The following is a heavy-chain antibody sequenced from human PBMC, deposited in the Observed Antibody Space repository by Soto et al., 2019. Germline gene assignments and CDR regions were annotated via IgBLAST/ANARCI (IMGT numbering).Heavy chain of an antibody. Sequence: QVQLVESGGGLVKPGGSLRLSCAASGFTFSDYYMSWIRQAPGKGLEWVSYISSSGSTIYYADSVKGRFTISRDNAKNSLYLQMNSLRAEDTAVYYGARDQYYYGAGSYPYYYYGMDVWGQGTTVTVSS. V-gene: IGHV3-11*01. J-gene: IGHJ6*02. CDR2: ISSSGSTI. CDR3: ARDQYYYGAGSYPYYYYGMDV. D-gene: IGHD3-10*01. CDR1: GFTFSDYY.